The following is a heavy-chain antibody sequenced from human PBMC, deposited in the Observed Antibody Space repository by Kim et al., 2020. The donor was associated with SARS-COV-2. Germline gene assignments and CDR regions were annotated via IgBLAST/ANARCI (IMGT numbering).Heavy chain of an antibody. V-gene: IGHV1-46*01. CDR3: ARASPRIAAAGIDY. Sequence: AQKFQGRVTMTRDTSTSTVYMELSSLRSEDTAVYYCARASPRIAAAGIDYWGQGTLVTVSS. D-gene: IGHD6-13*01. J-gene: IGHJ4*02.